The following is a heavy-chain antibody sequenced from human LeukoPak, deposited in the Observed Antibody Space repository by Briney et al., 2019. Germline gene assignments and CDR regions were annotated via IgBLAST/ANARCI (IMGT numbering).Heavy chain of an antibody. V-gene: IGHV3-11*01. CDR1: GFTFSDYY. D-gene: IGHD6-13*01. J-gene: IGHJ4*02. Sequence: PGGSLRLSCAASGFTFSDYYMGWVRRAPGKGLEWVSYIDMSGTTIYYADSVKVRFTISRDNAKNSLFLQMNSLRAEDTAVYYCAKDILAAGLFFDYWGQGALVTVSS. CDR3: AKDILAAGLFFDY. CDR2: IDMSGTTI.